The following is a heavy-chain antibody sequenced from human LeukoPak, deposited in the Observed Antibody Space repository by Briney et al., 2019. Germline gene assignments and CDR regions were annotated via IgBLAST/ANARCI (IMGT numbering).Heavy chain of an antibody. V-gene: IGHV4-59*12. D-gene: IGHD1-26*01. Sequence: SETLSLTCTLSGGSISTYYWSWIRQPPGKGLEWIGYIYHSGSTNYNPSLKSRVTISVDTSKNQFSLRLSSVTAADTAVYYCARGGRWARDAFDIWGQGTMVTVSS. CDR3: ARGGRWARDAFDI. CDR1: GGSISTYY. J-gene: IGHJ3*02. CDR2: IYHSGST.